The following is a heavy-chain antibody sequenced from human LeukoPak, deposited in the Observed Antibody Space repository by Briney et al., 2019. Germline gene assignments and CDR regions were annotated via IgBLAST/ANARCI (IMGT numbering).Heavy chain of an antibody. CDR2: ISSSGSTI. J-gene: IGHJ5*02. Sequence: GGSLRLSCAASGFTFSDYYMSWIRQAPGKGLEWVSYISSSGSTIYYADSVKGRFTISRDNAKNSLYLQMNSLRAEDTAVYYCASQRQWDWFDPLGPGNPGHRLF. V-gene: IGHV3-11*04. CDR3: ASQRQWDWFDP. CDR1: GFTFSDYY. D-gene: IGHD2-8*01.